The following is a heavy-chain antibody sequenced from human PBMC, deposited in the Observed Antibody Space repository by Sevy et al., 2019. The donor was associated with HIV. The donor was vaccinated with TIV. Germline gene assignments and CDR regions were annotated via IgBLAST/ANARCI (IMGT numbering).Heavy chain of an antibody. Sequence: GGSLRLSCAASGFTFSSYGMHWVRQAPGKGLEWVALISYDGSSKYYADSVKGRFTISRDNSKNTLYLQMNSLRSEDTAMYYCVRDSDFGDPKLYYYYGMDVWGQGTTVTVSS. J-gene: IGHJ6*02. CDR3: VRDSDFGDPKLYYYYGMDV. CDR2: ISYDGSSK. D-gene: IGHD4-17*01. V-gene: IGHV3-30*03. CDR1: GFTFSSYG.